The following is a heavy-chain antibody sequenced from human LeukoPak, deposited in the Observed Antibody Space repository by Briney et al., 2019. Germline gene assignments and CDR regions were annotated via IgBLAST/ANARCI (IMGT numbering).Heavy chain of an antibody. CDR1: GGSISSSSYY. V-gene: IGHV4-39*01. J-gene: IGHJ5*02. Sequence: PSETLSLTCTVSGGSISSSSYYWGWLRQPPGTGLEWIGSIYYSGSTYYNPSLKSRVTISVDTSKNQFSLKLSSVTAADTAVYYCARHLLWFGELLDWFDPWGQGTLVTVSS. CDR3: ARHLLWFGELLDWFDP. CDR2: IYYSGST. D-gene: IGHD3-10*01.